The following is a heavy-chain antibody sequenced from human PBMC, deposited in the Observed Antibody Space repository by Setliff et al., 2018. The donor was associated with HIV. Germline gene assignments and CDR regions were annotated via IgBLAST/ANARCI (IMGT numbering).Heavy chain of an antibody. Sequence: TLSLTCTVSGGSISSSSYYWGWIRQPPGKGLEWIGSIYYSGSTYYNPSLKSRVTISVDRSKNQFSLKLSSVTAADTAVYFCARVNTMVRGLDYWGQGTLVTVSS. CDR3: ARVNTMVRGLDY. D-gene: IGHD3-10*01. CDR1: GGSISSSSYY. V-gene: IGHV4-39*07. J-gene: IGHJ4*02. CDR2: IYYSGST.